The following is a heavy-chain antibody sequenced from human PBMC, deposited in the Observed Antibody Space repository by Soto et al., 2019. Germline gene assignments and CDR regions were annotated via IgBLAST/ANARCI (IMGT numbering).Heavy chain of an antibody. D-gene: IGHD6-19*01. V-gene: IGHV4-30-2*01. J-gene: IGHJ4*02. CDR1: GGSTGSGGYS. Sequence: QLQLQESGSGLVKPSQTLSLTCAVSGGSTGSGGYSWSWLRQPPGNGLEWIGYISHSVSTYYNPSLKSRVTISVDTSKYQFSLRLSSVTAADTAGHYCARGGLLPDSWGQGTLVTVSS. CDR3: ARGGLLPDS. CDR2: ISHSVST.